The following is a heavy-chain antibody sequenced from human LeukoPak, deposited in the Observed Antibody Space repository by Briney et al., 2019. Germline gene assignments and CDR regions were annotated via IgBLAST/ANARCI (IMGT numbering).Heavy chain of an antibody. CDR1: GFTFSTFA. V-gene: IGHV3-23*01. CDR2: ISGSGGGT. J-gene: IGHJ4*02. CDR3: ARDEFDY. Sequence: GGSLRLSCAASGFTFSTFAMSWVRQAPGKGLEWVSAISGSGGGTYYADSVKGRFTISRDNAKNSLYLQMNSLRAEDTAVYYCARDEFDYWGQGTLVTVSS.